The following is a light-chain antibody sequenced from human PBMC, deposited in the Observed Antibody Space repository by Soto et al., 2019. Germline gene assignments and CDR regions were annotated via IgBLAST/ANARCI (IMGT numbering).Light chain of an antibody. J-gene: IGKJ2*01. V-gene: IGKV3-11*01. CDR2: DTS. Sequence: ELVLTQSPAPLSLSPGERATLSCRASQSVSGYSAWYQQKPGQAPRLLIYDTSNRATGIPARFSGSGSGTDFTLTISGLEPEDFAVYYGQQRSNWQYTFGLGTRLEIK. CDR1: QSVSGY. CDR3: QQRSNWQYT.